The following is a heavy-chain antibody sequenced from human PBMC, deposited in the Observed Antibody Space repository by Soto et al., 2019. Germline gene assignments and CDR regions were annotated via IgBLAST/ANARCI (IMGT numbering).Heavy chain of an antibody. CDR3: ARDVSGPGATYVMDV. Sequence: ASVKVSCKASGFSFSDYFMHWVRQAPGQGLQWMGIINPGGGRTAYAQKFQGRVTLTRDMSTSTVYMELTSLTYDDTAVYYCARDVSGPGATYVMDVWGQGTTVTVSS. CDR2: INPGGGRT. D-gene: IGHD2-2*01. CDR1: GFSFSDYF. J-gene: IGHJ6*02. V-gene: IGHV1-46*01.